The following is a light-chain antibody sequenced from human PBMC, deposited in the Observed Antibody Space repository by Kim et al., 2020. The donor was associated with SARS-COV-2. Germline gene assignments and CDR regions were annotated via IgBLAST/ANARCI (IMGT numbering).Light chain of an antibody. J-gene: IGLJ3*02. CDR1: SSDVGGYNF. CDR3: SSYTNSDTRV. V-gene: IGLV2-14*04. Sequence: SFTISCTGTSSDVGGYNFVSWYQQHPGKVPKLVIYDVSNRPSGVSNRFSGSKSGNTASLTISGLQAEDEADYYCSSYTNSDTRVFGGGTKLTVL. CDR2: DVS.